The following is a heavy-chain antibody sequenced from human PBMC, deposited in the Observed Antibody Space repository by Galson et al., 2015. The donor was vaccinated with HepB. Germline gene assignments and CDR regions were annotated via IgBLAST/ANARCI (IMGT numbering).Heavy chain of an antibody. CDR3: ARDRKGVWSSWTLDI. J-gene: IGHJ3*02. V-gene: IGHV3-33*01. CDR2: IWQDGSDK. Sequence: SLRLSCAVSGFTFSTSTMHWARQAPGKGLEWVAVIWQDGSDKYYADSVKGRFTISRDNSKNTRYLQMNSLRAEDTAVYYCARDRKGVWSSWTLDIWGQGTMVTVSS. CDR1: GFTFSTST. D-gene: IGHD3-10*01.